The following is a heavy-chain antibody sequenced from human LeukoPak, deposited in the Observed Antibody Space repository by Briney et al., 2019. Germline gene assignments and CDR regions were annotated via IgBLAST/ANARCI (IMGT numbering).Heavy chain of an antibody. CDR3: ASHGYYDSSGYEFRAFDI. D-gene: IGHD3-22*01. CDR1: GESFSGYY. Sequence: SETLSLTCAVYGESFSGYYWSWIRQPPGKGLEWIGEINHSGSTNYNPSLKSRVTISVDTSKNQFSLKLSSVTAADTAVYYCASHGYYDSSGYEFRAFDIWGQGTMVTVSS. J-gene: IGHJ3*02. V-gene: IGHV4-34*01. CDR2: INHSGST.